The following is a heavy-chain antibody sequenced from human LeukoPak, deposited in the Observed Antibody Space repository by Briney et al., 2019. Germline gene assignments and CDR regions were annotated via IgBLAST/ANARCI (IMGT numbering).Heavy chain of an antibody. D-gene: IGHD3-22*01. CDR3: ARTPPGYYYDSSGQYYFDY. CDR2: ISSNSSYI. CDR1: GFTFSSYS. Sequence: GGSLRLSCAASGFTFSSYSTNWGRQAPGKGREWGSSISSNSSYISYAASVKGRFTISRDNAKNSLYLQMNSLRAEDTAVYYCARTPPGYYYDSSGQYYFDYWGQGTLVTVSS. V-gene: IGHV3-21*01. J-gene: IGHJ4*02.